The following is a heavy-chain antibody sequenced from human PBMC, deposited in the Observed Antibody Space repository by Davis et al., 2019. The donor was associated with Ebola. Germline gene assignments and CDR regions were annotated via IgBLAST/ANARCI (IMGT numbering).Heavy chain of an antibody. CDR2: MYPDDSQT. CDR3: ARGARGYGNYFDL. CDR1: GYDFYGYW. V-gene: IGHV5-51*01. D-gene: IGHD5-12*01. J-gene: IGHJ2*01. Sequence: PGGSLRLSCKGSGYDFYGYWIGWVRQVPGKGLEWMGIMYPDDSQTRYSPSFQGQVTMSADKSISTAYLKWSSLKASDTAMYYCARGARGYGNYFDLWGRGTLVTVSS.